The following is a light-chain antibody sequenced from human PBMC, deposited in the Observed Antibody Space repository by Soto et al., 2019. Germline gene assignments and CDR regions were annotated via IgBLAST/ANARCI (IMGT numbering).Light chain of an antibody. V-gene: IGKV1-33*01. CDR3: QQYDNLPRT. Sequence: DIQMSQSPSSLSASVGDRVTITCQASQDITNYLNWYQQKAGKAPKLLIYDASNLETGAPSRFSASGSGTYFTFTISSLQTEDVATYYCQQYDNLPRTFGPGTKVDIK. J-gene: IGKJ3*01. CDR1: QDITNY. CDR2: DAS.